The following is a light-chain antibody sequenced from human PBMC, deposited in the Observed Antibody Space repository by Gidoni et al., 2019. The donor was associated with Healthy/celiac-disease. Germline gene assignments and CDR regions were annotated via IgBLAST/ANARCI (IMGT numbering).Light chain of an antibody. V-gene: IGKV3-15*01. CDR3: QQYNNWPLWT. Sequence: EIVLTQSPATLSVSPGERATLSCRASQSVSSNLAWYQQKPGQAPRLLIYGASTRAPGTPARFSGSGSGTEFTLTISSLQSEDFAVYYCQQYNNWPLWTFGQGTKVEIK. J-gene: IGKJ1*01. CDR1: QSVSSN. CDR2: GAS.